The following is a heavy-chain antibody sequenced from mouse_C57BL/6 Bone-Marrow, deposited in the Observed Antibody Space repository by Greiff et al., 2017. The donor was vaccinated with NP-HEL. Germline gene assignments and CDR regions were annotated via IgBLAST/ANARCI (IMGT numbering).Heavy chain of an antibody. Sequence: DVHLVESGGGLVKPGGSLKLSCAASGFTFSDYGMHWVRQAPEKGLEWVAYISSGSSTIYYADTVKGRFTISRDNAKNTLFLQMTSLRSEDTAMYYCAREDYDVNYAMDYWGQGTSVTVSS. CDR3: AREDYDVNYAMDY. D-gene: IGHD2-4*01. CDR2: ISSGSSTI. CDR1: GFTFSDYG. J-gene: IGHJ4*01. V-gene: IGHV5-17*01.